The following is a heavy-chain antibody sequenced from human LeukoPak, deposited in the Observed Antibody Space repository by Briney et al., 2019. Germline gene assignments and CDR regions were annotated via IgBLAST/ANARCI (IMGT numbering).Heavy chain of an antibody. D-gene: IGHD6-19*01. CDR3: ARRSFGGQWLGIDY. CDR2: FYSDDSDS. V-gene: IGHV5-51*01. CDR1: GYTFTRNW. Sequence: GESLKISCQGSGYTFTRNWLAWVRQMPGKGLEWMGIFYSDDSDSRYSPSFQGQVTISADKSIGTAYLQWSSLKASDTAMYYCARRSFGGQWLGIDYWGQGTLVTVSS. J-gene: IGHJ4*02.